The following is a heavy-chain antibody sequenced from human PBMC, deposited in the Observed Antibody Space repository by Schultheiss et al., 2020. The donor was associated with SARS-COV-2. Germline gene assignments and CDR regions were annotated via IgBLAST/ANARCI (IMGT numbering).Heavy chain of an antibody. V-gene: IGHV1-2*02. J-gene: IGHJ3*02. CDR2: INPNSGGT. CDR1: GYTFTGYY. CDR3: ATSMVPDFGIGI. Sequence: ASVKVSCKASGYTFTGYYMHWVRQAPGQGLEWMGWINPNSGGTNYAQKFQGRVTMTEDTSTDTAYMELSSLRSEDTAVYYCATSMVPDFGIGIWGQGTMVTVSS. D-gene: IGHD5-18*01.